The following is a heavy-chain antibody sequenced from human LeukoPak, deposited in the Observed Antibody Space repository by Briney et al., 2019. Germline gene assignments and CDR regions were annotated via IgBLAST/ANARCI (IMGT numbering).Heavy chain of an antibody. CDR1: GFSFSTYN. V-gene: IGHV3-21*04. CDR2: ITSTGSYV. CDR3: AKDIYGSGGYYFDY. Sequence: GGSVRLSCEASGFSFSTYNMNWVRQAPGKRLEWISSITSTGSYVFYADSVRGRFTISRDNAKNSLYLQMNSLRAEDTALYYCAKDIYGSGGYYFDYWGQGTLVTVSS. D-gene: IGHD3-10*01. J-gene: IGHJ4*02.